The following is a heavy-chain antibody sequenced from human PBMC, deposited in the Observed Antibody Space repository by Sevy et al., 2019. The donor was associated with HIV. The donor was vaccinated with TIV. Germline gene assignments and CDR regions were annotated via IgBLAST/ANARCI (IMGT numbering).Heavy chain of an antibody. D-gene: IGHD3-22*01. CDR3: ASCPYYYDSSGYFDQ. CDR2: IWYDGNNT. V-gene: IGHV3-33*08. CDR1: GFTFSDYG. J-gene: IGHJ4*02. Sequence: GGSLRLSCAASGFTFSDYGMHWVRQAPGKGLEWVALIWYDGNNTSYADSVKGRFTISRDNSKNTLYLRMNSLRAEDTAVYYCASCPYYYDSSGYFDQWGQGTLVTVSS.